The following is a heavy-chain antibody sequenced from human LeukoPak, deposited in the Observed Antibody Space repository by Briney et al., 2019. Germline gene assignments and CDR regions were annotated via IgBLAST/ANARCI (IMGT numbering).Heavy chain of an antibody. CDR2: INSDGSSI. J-gene: IGHJ4*02. CDR1: GFTFSTYW. V-gene: IGHV3-74*01. D-gene: IGHD5-18*01. Sequence: GGSLRLSCAAPGFTFSTYWMHWVRRAPGKGLVWVSRINSDGSSISYADSVKGRFTISRDNATNTVYQQMNSLRVEDTAVYYCARGYDYWGQGTLVTVSS. CDR3: ARGYDY.